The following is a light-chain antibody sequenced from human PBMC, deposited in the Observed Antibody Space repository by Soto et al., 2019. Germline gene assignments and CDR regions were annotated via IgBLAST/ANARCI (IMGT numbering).Light chain of an antibody. CDR3: SSYTSSSTHVV. J-gene: IGLJ2*01. CDR1: SSDVGGYNY. Sequence: QSALTQPASVSGSPGQSITISCTGTSSDVGGYNYVSWYQQHPGKAPKLMIYDVSNRPSGVSDRFSGSKSGNTASLTISGLQAEEDAYYYRSSYTSSSTHVVFGGGTKLTVL. V-gene: IGLV2-14*01. CDR2: DVS.